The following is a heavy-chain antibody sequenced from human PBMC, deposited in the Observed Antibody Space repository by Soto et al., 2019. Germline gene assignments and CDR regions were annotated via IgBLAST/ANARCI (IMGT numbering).Heavy chain of an antibody. J-gene: IGHJ6*02. CDR1: GGSFSGYY. CDR3: ARGGGYDFKPFYYYYGMDV. V-gene: IGHV4-34*01. D-gene: IGHD5-12*01. Sequence: SETLSLTCAVYGGSFSGYYWSWIRQPPGKGLEWIEEINHSGSTNYNPSLKSRVTISVDTSKNQFSLKLSSVTAADTAVYYCARGGGYDFKPFYYYYGMDVWGQGTTVTVSS. CDR2: INHSGST.